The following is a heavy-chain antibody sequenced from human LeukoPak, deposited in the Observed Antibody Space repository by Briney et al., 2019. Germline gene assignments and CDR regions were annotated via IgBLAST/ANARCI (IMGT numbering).Heavy chain of an antibody. V-gene: IGHV4-39*07. Sequence: SETLSLTCTVSGGSVSSSAYYWGWIRQPPEKGLEWIVNIYYSGSTYYNPSLKSRVTISIDTSKNQVSLKLRSVTAADTAVYYCARTHWGPFGSRIANWFDPWGQGTLVTVSS. CDR2: IYYSGST. J-gene: IGHJ5*02. D-gene: IGHD7-27*01. CDR3: ARTHWGPFGSRIANWFDP. CDR1: GGSVSSSAYY.